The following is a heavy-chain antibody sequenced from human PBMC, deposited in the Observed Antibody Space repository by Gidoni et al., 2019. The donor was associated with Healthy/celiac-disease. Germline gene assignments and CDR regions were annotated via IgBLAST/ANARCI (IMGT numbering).Heavy chain of an antibody. J-gene: IGHJ1*01. CDR3: ARAFSGDYYEYFQH. D-gene: IGHD1-26*01. Sequence: QVQLQESGPGLVKPTETLSLTCTVPGGPISGYYWHWIRQPPGKGLEWIGYIYYSGSTNYNPSLKSRVTISLDTSKNQFSLKLSSMTAADTAVYYCARAFSGDYYEYFQHWGQGTLVTVSS. CDR2: IYYSGST. V-gene: IGHV4-59*01. CDR1: GGPISGYY.